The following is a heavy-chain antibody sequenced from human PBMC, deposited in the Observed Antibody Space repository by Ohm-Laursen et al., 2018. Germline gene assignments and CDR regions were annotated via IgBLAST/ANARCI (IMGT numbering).Heavy chain of an antibody. CDR3: ARDEDYDYVWGSYRTALDY. CDR2: IRYDGSNK. D-gene: IGHD3-16*01. CDR1: GFTFSSYG. V-gene: IGHV3-33*01. J-gene: IGHJ4*02. Sequence: SLRLSCTAPGFTFSSYGMHWVRQAPGKGLEWVAVIRYDGSNKYYADPVKGRFTISRDNSKNTLYLQMNSLRAEDTAVYYCARDEDYDYVWGSYRTALDYWGQGTLVTVSS.